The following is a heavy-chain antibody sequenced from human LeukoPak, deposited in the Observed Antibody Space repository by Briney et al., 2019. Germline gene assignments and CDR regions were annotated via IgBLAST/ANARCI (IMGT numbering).Heavy chain of an antibody. J-gene: IGHJ4*02. CDR3: TAGLGLTNDDS. CDR2: IKENSVGGTI. Sequence: GGSLRLSCGASGFTFNKAWMSWVRQTPGKGLEWVGRIKENSVGGTIDYAAPVQGRFTISRDDSKNTVYLEMNRLKTEDTAVYYCTAGLGLTNDDSWGQGTLVTVSS. D-gene: IGHD2-8*01. CDR1: GFTFNKAW. V-gene: IGHV3-15*01.